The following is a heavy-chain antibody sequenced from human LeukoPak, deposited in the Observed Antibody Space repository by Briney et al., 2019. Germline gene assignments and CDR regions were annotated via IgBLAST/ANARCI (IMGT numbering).Heavy chain of an antibody. D-gene: IGHD4-17*01. Sequence: GRSLRLSCAASGFTFDDYAMHWVRQAPGKGLEWVSGISWNSAYIGYADSVKGRFTISRDNAKNSLYLQMNSLRPEDTALYYCAREEAQTTVTDYWGQGTLVTVSS. CDR2: ISWNSAYI. CDR3: AREEAQTTVTDY. CDR1: GFTFDDYA. J-gene: IGHJ4*02. V-gene: IGHV3-9*01.